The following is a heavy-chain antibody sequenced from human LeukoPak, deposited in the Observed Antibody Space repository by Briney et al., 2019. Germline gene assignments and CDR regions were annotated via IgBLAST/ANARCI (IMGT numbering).Heavy chain of an antibody. CDR1: GFTFSSFD. Sequence: GGSLRLSCAASGFTFSSFDMPWVRQAPGKGLQWVSVISGGVAYYADSVKGRFTIPRDNSKNTLYLQMNSLRAEDTAVYFCVKDRGDGFDYWGQGTLVAVSS. CDR3: VKDRGDGFDY. J-gene: IGHJ4*02. V-gene: IGHV3-23*01. CDR2: ISGGVA. D-gene: IGHD3-10*01.